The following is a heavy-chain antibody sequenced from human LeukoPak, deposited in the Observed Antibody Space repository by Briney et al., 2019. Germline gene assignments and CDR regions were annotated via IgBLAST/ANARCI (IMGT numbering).Heavy chain of an antibody. CDR3: ARVRGRGSLYDY. J-gene: IGHJ4*02. Sequence: ASVKVSCKASGYTFTGYYMHWVRQAPGQGLEWMGWINPNSGGTNYAQKFQGRVTMTRDMSTSTVYMELSSLRSEDTAVYYCARVRGRGSLYDYWGQGTLVTVPS. D-gene: IGHD1-26*01. V-gene: IGHV1-2*02. CDR1: GYTFTGYY. CDR2: INPNSGGT.